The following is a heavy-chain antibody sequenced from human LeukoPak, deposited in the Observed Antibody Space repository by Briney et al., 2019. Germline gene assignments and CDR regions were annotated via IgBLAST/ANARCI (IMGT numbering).Heavy chain of an antibody. CDR1: GFTFSSYS. D-gene: IGHD3-22*01. Sequence: PGGSLRLSCAASGFTFSSYSMYWVRQAPGKGLEWVSSISSSSSYIYYADSVKGRFTISRDNAKNSLYLQMNSLRAEDTAVYYCARELNYYDSSGYTRKGGAFDIWGQGTMVTVSS. CDR3: ARELNYYDSSGYTRKGGAFDI. J-gene: IGHJ3*02. CDR2: ISSSSSYI. V-gene: IGHV3-21*01.